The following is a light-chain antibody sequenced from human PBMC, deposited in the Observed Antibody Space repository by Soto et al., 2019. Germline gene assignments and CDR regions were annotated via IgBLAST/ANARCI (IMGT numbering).Light chain of an antibody. Sequence: QSVLTQPASVSGSPGQSITISCTGTSSDVGGHNSVAWYQHNPGKAPKLMIYDVSNRPSGVSSRFSGSKSGNTASLSISGLQADDEDDYYCSSYTSSSTLVFGTGTKVTVL. CDR3: SSYTSSSTLV. CDR2: DVS. V-gene: IGLV2-14*01. J-gene: IGLJ1*01. CDR1: SSDVGGHNS.